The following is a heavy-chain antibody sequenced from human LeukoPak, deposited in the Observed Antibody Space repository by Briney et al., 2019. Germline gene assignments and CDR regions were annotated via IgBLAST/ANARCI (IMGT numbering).Heavy chain of an antibody. CDR2: IPSSSTSI. Sequence: GGSLRLSCAASGFAFTSYTMSWVRQAPGKGLEWVSSIPSSSTSIYYVDSLRGRFTVSRDNAKNSLYLQMNSLRAEDTAVYSCVRVEDWGAAGNRMDYWGRGTLVTVSS. J-gene: IGHJ4*02. CDR3: VRVEDWGAAGNRMDY. CDR1: GFAFTSYT. V-gene: IGHV3-21*01. D-gene: IGHD6-13*01.